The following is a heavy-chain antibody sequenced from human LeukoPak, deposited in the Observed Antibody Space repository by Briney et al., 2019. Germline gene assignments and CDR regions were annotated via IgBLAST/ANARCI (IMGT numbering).Heavy chain of an antibody. D-gene: IGHD6-6*01. CDR3: AREESRSSGYYFDY. Sequence: PGGPLRLSCAASGFTFSSYSMNWVRQAPGEGLEWVSSISSNSNIYYADSVKGRVTISIDNAKNSLYLQMNTLRADDTAVYYCAREESRSSGYYFDYWGHGALVTASP. CDR1: GFTFSSYS. J-gene: IGHJ4*01. CDR2: ISSNSNI. V-gene: IGHV3-21*01.